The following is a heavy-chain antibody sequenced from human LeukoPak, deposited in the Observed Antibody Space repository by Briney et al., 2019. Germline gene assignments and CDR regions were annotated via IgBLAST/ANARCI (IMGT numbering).Heavy chain of an antibody. Sequence: GGSLRLSCVASGFTFSRYWMHWVRQAPGKRLVWVSRMNTDGSTTDYADSVKRRFTISRDNAKNTLYLQMNSLGVEDTAVYFCASDFTGHDDYWGQGSQVTVSS. D-gene: IGHD2-8*02. CDR1: GFTFSRYW. J-gene: IGHJ4*02. V-gene: IGHV3-74*01. CDR2: MNTDGSTT. CDR3: ASDFTGHDDY.